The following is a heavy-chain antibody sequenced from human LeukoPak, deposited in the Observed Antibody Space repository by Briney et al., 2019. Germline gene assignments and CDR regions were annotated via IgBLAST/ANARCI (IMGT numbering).Heavy chain of an antibody. J-gene: IGHJ5*02. CDR3: ARDNSKYYGSGSYSS. D-gene: IGHD3-10*01. CDR1: GGSISSGSYY. V-gene: IGHV4-61*02. CDR2: IYTSGST. Sequence: SQTLSLTCTVSGGSISSGSYYWSWIRQPAGKGLEWIGRIYTSGSTNYNPSLKSRVTISVDTSKNQFSLKLSSVTAADTAVYYCARDNSKYYGSGSYSSWGQGTLVTVSS.